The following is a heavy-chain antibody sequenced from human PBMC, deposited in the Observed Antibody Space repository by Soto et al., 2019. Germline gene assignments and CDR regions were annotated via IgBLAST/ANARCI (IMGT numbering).Heavy chain of an antibody. CDR2: ISWNSGSI. V-gene: IGHV3-9*01. CDR1: GFAFDDYA. J-gene: IGHJ3*02. CDR3: AKVPEYSSSYYAFDI. D-gene: IGHD6-6*01. Sequence: GGSLRFSCAASGFAFDDYAMHWVRQAPGKGLEWVSGISWNSGSIGYADSVKGRFTISRDNAKNSLYLQMNSLRAEDTALYYCAKVPEYSSSYYAFDIWGQGTMVTVSS.